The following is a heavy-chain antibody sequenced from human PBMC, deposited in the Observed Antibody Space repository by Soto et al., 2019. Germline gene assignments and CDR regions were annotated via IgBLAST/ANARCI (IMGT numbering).Heavy chain of an antibody. CDR3: ARGGTTVVKSHFDY. J-gene: IGHJ4*02. Sequence: SETLSLTCTVSGSSISSYYWSWIRQPPGKGLEWIGYIYYSGSTNYNPSLKSRVTISVDTSKNQFSLKLSSVTAADTAVYYCARGGTTVVKSHFDYWGQGTLVTVSS. CDR2: IYYSGST. D-gene: IGHD4-17*01. CDR1: GSSISSYY. V-gene: IGHV4-59*01.